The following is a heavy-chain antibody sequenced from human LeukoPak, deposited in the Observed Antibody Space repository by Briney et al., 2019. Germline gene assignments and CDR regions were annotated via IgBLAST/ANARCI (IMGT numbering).Heavy chain of an antibody. D-gene: IGHD6-13*01. V-gene: IGHV1-69*13. CDR3: ARELPMYSKGYMDV. J-gene: IGHJ6*03. CDR2: IIPIFGTA. CDR1: GGTFSSYA. Sequence: GASVKVSCKASGGTFSSYAISWVRQAPGQGLEWMGGIIPIFGTANYAQKFQGRVTITADESTSTAYMELSSLRSEDTAVYYCARELPMYSKGYMDVWGKGTTVTISS.